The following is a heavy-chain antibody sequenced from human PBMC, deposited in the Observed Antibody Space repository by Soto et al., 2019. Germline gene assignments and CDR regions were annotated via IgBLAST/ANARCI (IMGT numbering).Heavy chain of an antibody. Sequence: ASVKVSCKASGYTFTSYDINWVRQATGQGLEWMGWMNPNSGNTGYAQKIQGRVTMTRNTSISTAYMELSSLRSEDTAVFYCARVGTGAAWYQWFGPWGQGTLVTVSS. D-gene: IGHD6-13*01. CDR2: MNPNSGNT. V-gene: IGHV1-8*01. J-gene: IGHJ5*02. CDR3: ARVGTGAAWYQWFGP. CDR1: GYTFTSYD.